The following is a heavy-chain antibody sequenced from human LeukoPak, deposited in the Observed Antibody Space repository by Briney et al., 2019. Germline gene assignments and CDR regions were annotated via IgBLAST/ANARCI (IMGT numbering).Heavy chain of an antibody. Sequence: GGSLRLSCAASGFTFSSYSMNWVRQAPGKGLEWVSSISSSSSYIYYADSVKGRFTISRDNSKNTLFLQMNSLRAEDTAVYYCAKQGQSTDDYTDYWGQGILVTVSS. CDR2: ISSSSSYI. J-gene: IGHJ4*02. CDR1: GFTFSSYS. CDR3: AKQGQSTDDYTDY. V-gene: IGHV3-21*04. D-gene: IGHD4-11*01.